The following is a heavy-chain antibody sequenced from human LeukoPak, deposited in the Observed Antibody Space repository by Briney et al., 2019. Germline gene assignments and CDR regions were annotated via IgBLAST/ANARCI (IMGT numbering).Heavy chain of an antibody. J-gene: IGHJ4*02. D-gene: IGHD1-26*01. Sequence: PSETLSLTCGVSGASISSTNWWSWVRKPPGKGLEWIGEFSLSGLPNYNPPLKSRFTMSLDKSKNLPSLNLTSMTAADTAVDYCSRESGAFSPLGYWGQGTLVTVSS. CDR2: FSLSGLP. CDR3: SRESGAFSPLGY. V-gene: IGHV4/OR15-8*01. CDR1: GASISSTNW.